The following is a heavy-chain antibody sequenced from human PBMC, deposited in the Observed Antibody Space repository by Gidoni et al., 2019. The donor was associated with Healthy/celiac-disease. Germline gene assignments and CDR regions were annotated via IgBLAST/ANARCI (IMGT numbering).Heavy chain of an antibody. V-gene: IGHV3-21*01. D-gene: IGHD1-26*01. CDR3: ARDQPIRWSLVGFDY. CDR2: ISSSSSYI. Sequence: EVQLVESGGGLVKPGGSLRLSCAASGFTFSSYSMNWVRQAPGKGLEWVSSISSSSSYIYYADSVKGRFTISRDNAKNSLYLQMNSLRAEDTAVYYCARDQPIRWSLVGFDYWGQGTLVTVSS. J-gene: IGHJ4*02. CDR1: GFTFSSYS.